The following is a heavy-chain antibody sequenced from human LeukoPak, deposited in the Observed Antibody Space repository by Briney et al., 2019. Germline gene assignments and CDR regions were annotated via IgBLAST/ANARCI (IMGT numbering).Heavy chain of an antibody. CDR2: ISGSGAGI. J-gene: IGHJ4*02. D-gene: IGHD3-10*01. CDR1: GFTFSTYA. CDR3: ANEGGSTAPYYYGSGKEFDY. V-gene: IGHV3-23*01. Sequence: SGGSLRLSCAASGFTFSTYAMSWVRQAPGKGLEWVSSISGSGAGIYYTDSVKGRFTISRDNSKNTLYLQMNSLRAEDTAVYYCANEGGSTAPYYYGSGKEFDYWGQGTLVTVSS.